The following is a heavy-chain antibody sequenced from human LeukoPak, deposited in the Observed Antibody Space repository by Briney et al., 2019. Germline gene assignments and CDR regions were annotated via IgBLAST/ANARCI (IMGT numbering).Heavy chain of an antibody. J-gene: IGHJ1*01. V-gene: IGHV4-39*01. CDR2: IYYSGST. D-gene: IGHD3-10*01. CDR1: GGSIRSSYYY. CDR3: ASLTPYYYGSGSYYNRRYFQH. Sequence: SETLSLTCTVSGGSIRSSYYYWGWIRQPPGTGLEWIGSIYYSGSTYYNPSLKSRVTISVDTSKNQFSLKLSSVTAADTAVYYCASLTPYYYGSGSYYNRRYFQHWGQGTLVTVSS.